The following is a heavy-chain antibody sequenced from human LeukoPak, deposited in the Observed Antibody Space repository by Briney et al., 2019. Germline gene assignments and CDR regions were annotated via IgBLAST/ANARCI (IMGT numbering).Heavy chain of an antibody. Sequence: GGSLRLSRAASGFTFSSYAMHWVRQAPGKGLEWVAVISYDGSNKYYADSVKGRFTISRDNSKNTLYLQMNSLRAEDTAVYYCARAGIAAAGTGNWFDPWGQGTLVTVSS. D-gene: IGHD6-13*01. CDR2: ISYDGSNK. CDR3: ARAGIAAAGTGNWFDP. V-gene: IGHV3-30-3*01. CDR1: GFTFSSYA. J-gene: IGHJ5*02.